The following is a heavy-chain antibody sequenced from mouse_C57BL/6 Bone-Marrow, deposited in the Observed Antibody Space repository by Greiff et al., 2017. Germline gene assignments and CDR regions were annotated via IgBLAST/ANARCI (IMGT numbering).Heavy chain of an antibody. CDR3: AREGGIRNWYFDV. CDR2: IDPSDSYT. V-gene: IGHV1-69*01. CDR1: GYTFTSYW. J-gene: IGHJ1*03. Sequence: VQLQQPGAELVMPGASVKLSCKASGYTFTSYWMHWVKQRPGQGLEWIGEIDPSDSYTNYNQKFKGKSTLTVDKSSSTAYMQRSSLTSEDSAVYYCAREGGIRNWYFDVWGTGTTVTVSS.